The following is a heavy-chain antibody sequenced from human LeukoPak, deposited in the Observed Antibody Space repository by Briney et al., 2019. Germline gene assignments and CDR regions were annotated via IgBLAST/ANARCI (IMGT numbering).Heavy chain of an antibody. CDR3: TRDRRFGELSRFDS. Sequence: GGSLRLSCAASGFTVSSNYMSWVRQAPGKGLEWVSVIYSGGSTYYTDSVKGRFTISRDNSRSTLYLQMNTLRAEDTAVYYCTRDRRFGELSRFDSWGQGTLVTVAS. CDR1: GFTVSSNY. CDR2: IYSGGST. D-gene: IGHD3-16*02. V-gene: IGHV3-53*05. J-gene: IGHJ4*02.